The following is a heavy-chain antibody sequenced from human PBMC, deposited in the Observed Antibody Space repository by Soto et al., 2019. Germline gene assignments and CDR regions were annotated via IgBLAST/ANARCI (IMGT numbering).Heavy chain of an antibody. CDR2: IDPSDSYT. J-gene: IGHJ4*02. D-gene: IGHD6-6*01. Sequence: GESLKISCKGSGYSFTSYWISWVRQMPGKGLEWMGRIDPSDSYTNYSPSFQGHVTISADKSISTAYLQWSSLKASDTAMYYCARLPETEYSSSSGGVGYWGQGTLVTVSS. V-gene: IGHV5-10-1*01. CDR1: GYSFTSYW. CDR3: ARLPETEYSSSSGGVGY.